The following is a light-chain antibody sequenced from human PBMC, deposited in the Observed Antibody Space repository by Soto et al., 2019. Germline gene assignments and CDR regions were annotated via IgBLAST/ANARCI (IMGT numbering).Light chain of an antibody. CDR1: TSTVGGYNY. CDR3: SSFAGNNNLV. CDR2: EVS. V-gene: IGLV2-8*01. J-gene: IGLJ2*01. Sequence: QSALTQPPSASGSPGQSVTISCPGTTSTVGGYNYVSWYQQHPGKAPKLMISEVSKRPSGVPDRFSGSKSGNTASLTVSGLQAEDEADYYCSSFAGNNNLVFGGGTKLTVL.